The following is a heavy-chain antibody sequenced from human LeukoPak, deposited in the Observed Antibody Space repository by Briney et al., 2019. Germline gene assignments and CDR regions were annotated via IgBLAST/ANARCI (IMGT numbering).Heavy chain of an antibody. CDR3: ARDTGTTVSLDY. CDR1: GFTFSSYA. D-gene: IGHD1-1*01. J-gene: IGHJ4*02. CDR2: ISYDGSNK. Sequence: GGSLRLSCAASGFTFSSYAMHWVRQAPGKGLGWVAVISYDGSNKYYADSVKGRFTISRDNSKNTLYLQMNSLRAEDTAVYYCARDTGTTVSLDYWGQGTLVTVSS. V-gene: IGHV3-30-3*01.